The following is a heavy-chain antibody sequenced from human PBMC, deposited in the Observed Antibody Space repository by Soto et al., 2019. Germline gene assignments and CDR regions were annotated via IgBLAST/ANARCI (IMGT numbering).Heavy chain of an antibody. J-gene: IGHJ4*02. Sequence: GGSLRLSCAASEFTFSNYAMSWVRQAPGNGLEWVSAISYGGGTTYYADSVKGRFTISRDNSKNTLYLQMNGLRAEDTAVYYCAKNPGYYYDSTGYHFDYWGQGTLVTVSS. CDR2: ISYGGGTT. D-gene: IGHD3-22*01. CDR1: EFTFSNYA. V-gene: IGHV3-23*01. CDR3: AKNPGYYYDSTGYHFDY.